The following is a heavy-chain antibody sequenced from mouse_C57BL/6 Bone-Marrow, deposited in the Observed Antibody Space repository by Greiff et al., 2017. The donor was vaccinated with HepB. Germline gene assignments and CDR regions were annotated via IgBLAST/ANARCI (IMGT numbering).Heavy chain of an antibody. Sequence: QVHVQQSGAELARPGASVKLSCKASGYTFTSYGISWVKQRTGRGLEWIGEIDPRSGNTYYNEKFKGKATLTADKSSSTAYMELSSLTSEDSAVYFCARGYYGNYLDYWGQGTSVTVSS. J-gene: IGHJ4*01. V-gene: IGHV1-81*01. CDR2: IDPRSGNT. D-gene: IGHD2-1*01. CDR1: GYTFTSYG. CDR3: ARGYYGNYLDY.